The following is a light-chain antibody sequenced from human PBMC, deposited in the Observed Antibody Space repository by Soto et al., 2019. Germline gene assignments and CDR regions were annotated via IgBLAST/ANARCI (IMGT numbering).Light chain of an antibody. CDR3: CSYTSSSTVI. Sequence: QSALTQPASVSGSPGQSITISCTGSNSDVGAYNYVSWYQQHPGKAPKLMIFEVSNRPSGVSIRFSGSKSGNTASLSISGLQAEDEAHYYCCSYTSSSTVIFGGGTKLTVL. V-gene: IGLV2-14*01. CDR2: EVS. J-gene: IGLJ2*01. CDR1: NSDVGAYNY.